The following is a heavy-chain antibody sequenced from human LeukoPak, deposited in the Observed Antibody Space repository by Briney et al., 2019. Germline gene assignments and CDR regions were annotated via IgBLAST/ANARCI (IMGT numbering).Heavy chain of an antibody. CDR3: ARQIASMVRGITLQYFDY. CDR2: ISYSGST. J-gene: IGHJ4*02. V-gene: IGHV4-59*08. D-gene: IGHD3-10*01. CDR1: GGSIGSYY. Sequence: SETLSLTCTVSGGSIGSYYWSWIRQPPGKGLEWIGHISYSGSTNYNPSLKSRVTISVDTSKNQFSLKLSSVTAADTAVYYCARQIASMVRGITLQYFDYWGQGTLVTVSS.